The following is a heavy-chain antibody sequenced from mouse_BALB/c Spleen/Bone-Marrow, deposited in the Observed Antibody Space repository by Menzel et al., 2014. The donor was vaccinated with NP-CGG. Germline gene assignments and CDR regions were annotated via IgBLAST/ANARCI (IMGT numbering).Heavy chain of an antibody. Sequence: EVMLVESGGGLVQPKGSLKLSCAASGFTFNTYAMNWVRQAPGKGLEWVARIRSKSNNYATYYADSVKDRFTISRDDSQSMLYLQMNNSKTEDTAMYYCVRHSYYYGSSYYAMDYWGQGTSVTVSS. J-gene: IGHJ4*01. CDR2: IRSKSNNYAT. CDR3: VRHSYYYGSSYYAMDY. D-gene: IGHD1-1*01. V-gene: IGHV10-1*02. CDR1: GFTFNTYA.